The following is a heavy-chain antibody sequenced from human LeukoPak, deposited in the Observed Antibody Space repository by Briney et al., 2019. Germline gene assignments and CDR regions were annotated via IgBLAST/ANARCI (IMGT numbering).Heavy chain of an antibody. CDR3: AQGKNIARMVHSSPFDY. V-gene: IGHV3-23*01. D-gene: IGHD2-8*01. CDR1: GFSLSSFT. CDR2: ICGGGGGA. J-gene: IGHJ4*02. Sequence: GGSLRHSRAAPGFSLSSFTLCWVRHAPGEGVGWGSAICGGGGGAYYADSVRGGFTISRDNPKNTLYLKMDSLRAEDTAVYYCAQGKNIARMVHSSPFDYWGQGTLVTVSS.